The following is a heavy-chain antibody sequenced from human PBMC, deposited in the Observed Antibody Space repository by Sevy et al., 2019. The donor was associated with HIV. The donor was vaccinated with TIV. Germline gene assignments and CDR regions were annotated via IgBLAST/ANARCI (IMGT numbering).Heavy chain of an antibody. Sequence: GGSLRLSCAASGFTFSSYAMNWVRQAPGKGLEWVSAISGSGASTYYADSVKGWFANSRDKSKHTLYLQMNSLRAEDRAVYYGARAPVLAHYYYCRMDFWGQGTTVTVSS. CDR2: ISGSGAST. V-gene: IGHV3-23*01. CDR3: ARAPVLAHYYYCRMDF. J-gene: IGHJ6*02. D-gene: IGHD3-3*02. CDR1: GFTFSSYA.